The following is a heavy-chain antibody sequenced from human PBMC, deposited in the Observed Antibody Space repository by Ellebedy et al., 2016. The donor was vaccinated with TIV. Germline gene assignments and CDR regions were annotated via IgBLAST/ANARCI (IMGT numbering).Heavy chain of an antibody. CDR3: AKSPSRKPDLLDY. V-gene: IGHV3-23*01. D-gene: IGHD1-14*01. CDR1: GFTFSSYA. J-gene: IGHJ4*02. CDR2: ISGTGGST. Sequence: PGGSLRLSCAASGFTFSSYAMNWVRQAPGKGLEWVSIISGTGGSTNYADSVKGRFTISRDNSKNMLYLQMNSLRAEDTAIYYCAKSPSRKPDLLDYWGQGTLVTVSS.